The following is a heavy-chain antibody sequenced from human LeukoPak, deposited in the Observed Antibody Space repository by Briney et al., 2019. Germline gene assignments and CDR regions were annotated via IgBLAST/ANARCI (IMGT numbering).Heavy chain of an antibody. J-gene: IGHJ1*01. V-gene: IGHV1-18*01. Sequence: ASVKVSCKASGYTFTSYGTSWVRQAPGQGLEWMGWISAYNGNTNYAQKLQGRVTMTTDTSTSTAYMELRSLRSDDTAVYYCARALRRELPLYFQHWGQGTLVTVSS. CDR1: GYTFTSYG. D-gene: IGHD1-26*01. CDR3: ARALRRELPLYFQH. CDR2: ISAYNGNT.